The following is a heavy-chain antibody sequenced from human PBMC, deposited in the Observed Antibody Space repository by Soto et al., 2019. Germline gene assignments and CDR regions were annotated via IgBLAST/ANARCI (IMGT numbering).Heavy chain of an antibody. J-gene: IGHJ2*01. CDR1: GYTFTSYG. CDR3: ARGVGIFGVSRHWYFDL. V-gene: IGHV1-18*01. CDR2: ISAYNGNT. Sequence: GASVKVSCKASGYTFTSYGIRWVRQAPGQGLEWMGWISAYNGNTNYAQKLQGRVTMTTDTSTSTAYMELRSLRSDDTAVYYCARGVGIFGVSRHWYFDLWGRGTLVTVSS. D-gene: IGHD3-3*01.